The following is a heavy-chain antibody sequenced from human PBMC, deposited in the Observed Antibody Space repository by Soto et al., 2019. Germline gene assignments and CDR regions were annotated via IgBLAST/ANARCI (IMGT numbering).Heavy chain of an antibody. V-gene: IGHV4-59*01. CDR3: ARGRLLYNWIX. CDR2: VFFSGST. Sequence: PSETLSLTCTVSGGSINSGYWSWIRQSPGKGLEWIGYVFFSGSTNYNHSFKSRVTISVDTSKNQIYLRVTSVTAADTAVYYCARGRLLYNWIXWGQGTLFTVSX. D-gene: IGHD1-20*01. CDR1: GGSINSGY. J-gene: IGHJ4*02.